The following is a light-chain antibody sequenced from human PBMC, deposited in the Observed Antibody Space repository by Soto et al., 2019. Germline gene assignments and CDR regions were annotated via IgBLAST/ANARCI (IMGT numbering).Light chain of an antibody. J-gene: IGKJ2*01. CDR3: QQRSNWPPVYT. Sequence: EIVLTQSPVTLSLSPGERATLSCRASQSVSSYLAWYQQKPCQAPRLLIYDASNRATGIPARFSGSGSGTDFTLTISSLEPEDFAVYYCQQRSNWPPVYTFGQGTKVDIK. CDR2: DAS. V-gene: IGKV3-11*01. CDR1: QSVSSY.